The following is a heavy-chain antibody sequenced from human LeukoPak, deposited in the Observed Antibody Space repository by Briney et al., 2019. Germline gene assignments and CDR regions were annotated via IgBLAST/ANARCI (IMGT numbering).Heavy chain of an antibody. Sequence: GSLRLSCAASGFTFSSYAMSWVRQAPGKGLEWIGEINHSGSTNYNPSLKSRVTISVDTSKNQFSLKLSSVTAADTAVYYCARGDYYYFGMDVWGQGTTVTVSS. J-gene: IGHJ6*02. V-gene: IGHV4-34*01. CDR2: INHSGST. CDR3: ARGDYYYFGMDV. CDR1: GFTFSSYA.